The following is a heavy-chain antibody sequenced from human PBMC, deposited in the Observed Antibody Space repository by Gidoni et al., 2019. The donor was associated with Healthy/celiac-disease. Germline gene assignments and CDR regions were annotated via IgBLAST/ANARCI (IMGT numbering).Heavy chain of an antibody. Sequence: EVQLVESGVGLLQPGGSLRLSFSASGFTVIRTYMSWVRQAPGKGLEWVSVIYSGGRTYYADSVKGRVNISRDNSKNTLYLQMNSLRAEDTAVYYCARCSVRLVGATRSLGAFDIWGQGTMVTVSS. V-gene: IGHV3-53*01. D-gene: IGHD1-26*01. CDR1: GFTVIRTY. CDR3: ARCSVRLVGATRSLGAFDI. J-gene: IGHJ3*02. CDR2: IYSGGRT.